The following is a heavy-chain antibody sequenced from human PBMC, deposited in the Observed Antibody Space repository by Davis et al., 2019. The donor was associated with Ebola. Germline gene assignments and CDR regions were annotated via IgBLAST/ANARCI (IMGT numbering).Heavy chain of an antibody. J-gene: IGHJ6*02. D-gene: IGHD5-18*01. CDR3: AKDIANTAMGDYYGMDV. CDR1: GFTFSSYA. Sequence: GESLKISCAASGFTFSSYAMHWVRQAPGKGLEWVAVISYDGSNKYYADSVKGRFTISRDNSKNSLYLQMNSLRTEDTALYYCAKDIANTAMGDYYGMDVWGQGTTVTVSS. V-gene: IGHV3-30-3*01. CDR2: ISYDGSNK.